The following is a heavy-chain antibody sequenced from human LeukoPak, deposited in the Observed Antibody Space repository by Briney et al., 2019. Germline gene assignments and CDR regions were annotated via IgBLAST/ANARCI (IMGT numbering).Heavy chain of an antibody. CDR3: ATEHYYGSGRLDP. Sequence: GGSLRLSCAASGFTSSSYWMTWVGQAPGKGLEWVANIKLDGSEKYYVDSAKGRFTISRDNPKSSLYLQMNSLRAEDTAVYYCATEHYYGSGRLDPWGQGTLVSVS. V-gene: IGHV3-7*03. CDR2: IKLDGSEK. D-gene: IGHD3-10*01. CDR1: GFTSSSYW. J-gene: IGHJ5*02.